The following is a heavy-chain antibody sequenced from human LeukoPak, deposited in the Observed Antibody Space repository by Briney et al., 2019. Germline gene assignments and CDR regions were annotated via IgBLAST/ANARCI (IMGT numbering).Heavy chain of an antibody. D-gene: IGHD5-24*01. CDR1: GYTLTELS. J-gene: IGHJ3*02. Sequence: ASVKVSCKVSGYTLTELSMHWVRQAPGQGLEWMGLINPGGDNTNYAQNFQGRVTMTRDTSTSTVYMELSSLRSEDTAIYYCARIRDGYNDAYDIWGQGTVVTVPS. V-gene: IGHV1-46*01. CDR3: ARIRDGYNDAYDI. CDR2: INPGGDNT.